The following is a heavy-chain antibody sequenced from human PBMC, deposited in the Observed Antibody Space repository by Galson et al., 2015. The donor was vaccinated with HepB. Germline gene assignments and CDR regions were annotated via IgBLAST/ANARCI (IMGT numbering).Heavy chain of an antibody. V-gene: IGHV3-11*01. CDR1: GFSFGDYY. D-gene: IGHD1-26*01. CDR2: ISTTGSV. CDR3: ARERSGNFYTFDS. J-gene: IGHJ4*02. Sequence: SLRLSCAVSGFSFGDYYMSWIRQAPGKGLEWVSYISTTGSVNYADSVKGRVTISRDKARNSLHLQMTSLTGEDTAVYYCARERSGNFYTFDSWGQGTLVTVSS.